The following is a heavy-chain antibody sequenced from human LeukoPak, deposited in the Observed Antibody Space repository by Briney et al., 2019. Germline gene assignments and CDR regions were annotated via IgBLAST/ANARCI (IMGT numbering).Heavy chain of an antibody. D-gene: IGHD4-23*01. V-gene: IGHV3-23*01. CDR3: AGEGYGGNSAGFDY. CDR1: EFTFSNYA. Sequence: TGGSLRLSCAASEFTFSNYAMTWVRQAPGKGLEWVSGISGSGGSTYYADSVKGRFTISRDNSKNTLYLQMNSLRAEDTAVYYCAGEGYGGNSAGFDYWGQGTLVTVS. J-gene: IGHJ4*02. CDR2: ISGSGGST.